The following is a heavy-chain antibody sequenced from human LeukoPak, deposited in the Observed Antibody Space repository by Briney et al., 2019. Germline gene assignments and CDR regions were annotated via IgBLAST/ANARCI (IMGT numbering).Heavy chain of an antibody. D-gene: IGHD2-21*02. J-gene: IGHJ4*02. CDR3: ARYVVVTAQFDY. CDR2: IYYSGST. V-gene: IGHV4-59*01. Sequence: SETLSLTCTVSGGSISSYYWSWIRQPPGKGLEWIGYIYYSGSTNYNPSLKSRVTISVDTSKNQFSLKLSSVTAADTAVYYCARYVVVTAQFDYWGQGTLVTVSS. CDR1: GGSISSYY.